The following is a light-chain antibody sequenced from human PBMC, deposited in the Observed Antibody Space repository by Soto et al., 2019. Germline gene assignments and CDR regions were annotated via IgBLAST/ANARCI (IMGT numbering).Light chain of an antibody. V-gene: IGLV2-14*01. J-gene: IGLJ2*01. Sequence: QSVLTQPASVSGSPGQSITISCTGTSGDVGGYSYVSWYQQHPGKAPKLMIYEVSNRPSGVSNRFSGSKSGNTASLTISGLQAEDEADYCCTSYTSSSTVVFGGGTKVTVL. CDR2: EVS. CDR1: SGDVGGYSY. CDR3: TSYTSSSTVV.